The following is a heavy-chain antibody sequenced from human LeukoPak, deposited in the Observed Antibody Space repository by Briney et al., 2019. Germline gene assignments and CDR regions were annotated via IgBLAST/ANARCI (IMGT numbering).Heavy chain of an antibody. J-gene: IGHJ4*02. V-gene: IGHV3-21*01. CDR2: ISSSSSYI. CDR1: GFTFSSYS. CDR3: ARNKKGDRYTYGHDY. Sequence: GGALVLSCAASGFTFSSYSMNWVRQAPGKGLEWVSSISSSSSYIYYADSVKGRFTISRDNAKNSLYLQMNSLRAEDTAVYYCARNKKGDRYTYGHDYWGQGTLVTVSS. D-gene: IGHD5-18*01.